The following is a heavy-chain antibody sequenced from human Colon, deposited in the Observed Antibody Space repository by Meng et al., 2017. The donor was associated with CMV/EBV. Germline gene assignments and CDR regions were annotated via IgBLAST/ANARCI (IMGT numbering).Heavy chain of an antibody. CDR2: ITPIFRTA. Sequence: SGGSFGSFTVRWMRQAHGQGLEWMGGITPIFRTANYAQKFQGRVTITTDESASTVFMELGSLRSEDTAIYYCARQIVMVRGVNYFDYWGQGTLVTVSS. CDR1: GGSFGSFT. V-gene: IGHV1-69*05. J-gene: IGHJ4*02. D-gene: IGHD3-10*01. CDR3: ARQIVMVRGVNYFDY.